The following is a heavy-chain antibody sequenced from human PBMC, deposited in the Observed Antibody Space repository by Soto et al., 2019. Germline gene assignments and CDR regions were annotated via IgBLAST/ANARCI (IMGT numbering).Heavy chain of an antibody. V-gene: IGHV1-69*13. J-gene: IGHJ6*02. CDR2: ITPIFGTA. CDR1: GGTFSSYA. CDR3: ARLDDVPNYDILTGYYRDYYGMDV. Sequence: GASVKVSCKASGGTFSSYAISWVRQAPGQGLEWMGGITPIFGTANYAQKFQGRATITADESTSTAYMELSSLRSEDTAFYYCARLDDVPNYDILTGYYRDYYGMDVWGQGTTVTVSS. D-gene: IGHD3-9*01.